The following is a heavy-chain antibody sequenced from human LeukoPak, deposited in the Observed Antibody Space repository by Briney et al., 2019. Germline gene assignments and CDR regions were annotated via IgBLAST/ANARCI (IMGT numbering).Heavy chain of an antibody. V-gene: IGHV3-23*01. J-gene: IGHJ5*02. CDR3: AKPPSYCGSDCYVNWFDP. CDR2: ISGIGGST. Sequence: RGSLRLSCAASGFTFSSYAMSWVRQAPGKGLEWVSAISGIGGSTYYADSVKGRFTISRDNSKNTLYLQMNSLRAEDTAVYYCAKPPSYCGSDCYVNWFDPWGQGTLVTVSS. D-gene: IGHD2-21*02. CDR1: GFTFSSYA.